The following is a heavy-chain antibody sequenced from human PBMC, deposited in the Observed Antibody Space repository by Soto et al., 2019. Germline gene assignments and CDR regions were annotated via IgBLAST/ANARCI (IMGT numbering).Heavy chain of an antibody. V-gene: IGHV4-34*01. CDR2: INHSGST. CDR1: GGSFSGYY. J-gene: IGHJ6*02. Sequence: PSETLSLTCAVYGGSFSGYYWSWIRQPPGKGLEWIGEINHSGSTNYNPSLKSRVTISVDTSKNQFSLKLSSVTAADTAVYYCARRSITMVRGDTHHGMDVWGQGTTVTVSS. D-gene: IGHD3-10*01. CDR3: ARRSITMVRGDTHHGMDV.